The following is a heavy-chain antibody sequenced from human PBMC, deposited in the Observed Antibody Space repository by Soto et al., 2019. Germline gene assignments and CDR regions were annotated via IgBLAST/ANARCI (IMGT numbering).Heavy chain of an antibody. CDR3: AKDRTTGTQGLFYGLDV. J-gene: IGHJ6*01. V-gene: IGHV3-30*18. D-gene: IGHD4-4*01. CDR2: ISFDGSDK. CDR1: GFTFNRYG. Sequence: QMQLVESGGGVVQPGRSLRLSCVASGFTFNRYGMHWDRQAPGKGLEWVALISFDGSDKFYLDSVKGRFTLSRDNSKNTMFLQMNNLRSEDTALYYCAKDRTTGTQGLFYGLDVWGQGTTVTVSS.